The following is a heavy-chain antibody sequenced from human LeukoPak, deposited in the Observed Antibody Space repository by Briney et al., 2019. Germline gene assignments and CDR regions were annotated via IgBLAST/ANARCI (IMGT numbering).Heavy chain of an antibody. CDR3: ARSYTVADQLDY. Sequence: GGSLRLSCAASGFTFSTYAMNWVRQAPGKGLEWVSSISSTSISIYFADSVKGRFTVSRDNAKNSLYLQMNSLRTEDTAVYYCARSYTVADQLDYWGRGTLVTVSS. CDR2: ISSTSISI. J-gene: IGHJ4*02. D-gene: IGHD2-2*01. V-gene: IGHV3-21*01. CDR1: GFTFSTYA.